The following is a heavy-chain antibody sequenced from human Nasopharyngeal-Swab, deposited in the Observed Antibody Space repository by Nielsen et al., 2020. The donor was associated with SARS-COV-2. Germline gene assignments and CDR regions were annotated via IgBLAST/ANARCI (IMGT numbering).Heavy chain of an antibody. V-gene: IGHV4-39*01. J-gene: IGHJ6*02. Sequence: LSCTVSGGSIMSSSYYWGWIRQPPGKGLEWIGVIYYTGSAHYSPSLKSRVTISVDTSRNQFFLRVASVTAEDTAVYYCARQTGMDVWGQGTSVTVSS. CDR2: IYYTGSA. CDR3: ARQTGMDV. CDR1: GGSIMSSSYY.